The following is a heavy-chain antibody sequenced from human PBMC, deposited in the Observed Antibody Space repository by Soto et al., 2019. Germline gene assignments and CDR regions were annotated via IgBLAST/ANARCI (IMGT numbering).Heavy chain of an antibody. Sequence: HPGGSLRLSCAASGFTFSSYAMSWVRQAPGKGLEWVSAISGSGGSTYYADSVKGRFTISRDNSKXXXXXXXXXXXXXDTAVYYCAKDVAVAGTNWFDPWGQGTLVTVSS. CDR3: AKDVAVAGTNWFDP. CDR1: GFTFSSYA. V-gene: IGHV3-23*01. J-gene: IGHJ5*02. D-gene: IGHD6-19*01. CDR2: ISGSGGST.